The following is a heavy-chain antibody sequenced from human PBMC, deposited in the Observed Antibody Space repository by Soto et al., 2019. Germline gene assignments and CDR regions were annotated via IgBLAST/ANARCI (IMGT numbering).Heavy chain of an antibody. J-gene: IGHJ6*02. CDR3: ATVSNYYGMDV. D-gene: IGHD3-16*01. CDR2: IYHSGST. V-gene: IGHV4-38-2*01. CDR1: GYSISSGYY. Sequence: PSETLSLTCAVSGYSISSGYYWGWIRQPPGKGLELIGSIYHSGSTYYNPSLKSRVTISVDTSKNQFSLQLSSVTAADTAVYYCATVSNYYGMDVWGQGTTVTVSS.